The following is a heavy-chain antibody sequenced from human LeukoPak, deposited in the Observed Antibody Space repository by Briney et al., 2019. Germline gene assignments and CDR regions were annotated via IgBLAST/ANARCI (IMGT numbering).Heavy chain of an antibody. V-gene: IGHV1-2*06. J-gene: IGHJ4*02. CDR1: GYTFTGYY. CDR3: ARRGSGSYVLDY. CDR2: INPISGGT. Sequence: ASVEVSCKASGYTFTGYYMHWVRQAPGQGLEYMGRINPISGGTVYAQKFQGRVTMTRDTSITTAYMELTRLRSDDTAVYYCARRGSGSYVLDYWGQGTLVTVSS. D-gene: IGHD3-10*01.